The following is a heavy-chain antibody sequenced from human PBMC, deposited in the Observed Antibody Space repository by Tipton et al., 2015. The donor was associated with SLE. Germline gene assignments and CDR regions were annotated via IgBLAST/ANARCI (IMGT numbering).Heavy chain of an antibody. J-gene: IGHJ6*03. CDR3: AREWAGSSPLYYYYYYRDV. D-gene: IGHD6-13*01. CDR1: GGSISSSSYY. Sequence: LRLSCTVSGGSISSSSYYWCWIRQPPGKGLEWIGYIYYSGSTYYNPSLKSRGTISVDTSKNQFSLKLSSVTAADTAVYYWAREWAGSSPLYYYYYYRDVWGKGTTVTVSS. V-gene: IGHV4-39*07. CDR2: IYYSGST.